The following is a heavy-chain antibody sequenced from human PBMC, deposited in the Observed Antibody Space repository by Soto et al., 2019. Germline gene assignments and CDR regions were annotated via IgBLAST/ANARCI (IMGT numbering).Heavy chain of an antibody. CDR3: ARGGGVGVAGSAAFDM. D-gene: IGHD3-3*01. CDR1: GYPVTAYY. V-gene: IGHV1-2*02. CDR2: INPATGAA. Sequence: QLHLVQSGAVVKKPGASVTVSCSASGYPVTAYYMHWVRQAPGRGLEWMGGINPATGAAKYTQTSQGRVTLTRDTSTSTVFRELSGRTSEDAAVFFCARGGGVGVAGSAAFDMWGQGTLVTVSS. J-gene: IGHJ3*02.